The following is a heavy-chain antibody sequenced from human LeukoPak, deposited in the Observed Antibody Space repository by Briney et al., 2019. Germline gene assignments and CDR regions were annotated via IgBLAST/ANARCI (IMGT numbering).Heavy chain of an antibody. CDR2: IYYSGST. D-gene: IGHD4-17*01. Sequence: PSETLSLTYTVSGGSISSSSYYWGWIRQPPGKGLEWIGSIYYSGSTYYNPSLKSRVTISVDTSKNQFSLKLSSVTAADTAVYYCARAPDYGVIWFDPWGQGTLVTVSS. J-gene: IGHJ5*02. CDR3: ARAPDYGVIWFDP. V-gene: IGHV4-39*07. CDR1: GGSISSSSYY.